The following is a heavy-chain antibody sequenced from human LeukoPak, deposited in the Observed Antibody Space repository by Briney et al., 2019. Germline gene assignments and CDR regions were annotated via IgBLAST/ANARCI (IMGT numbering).Heavy chain of an antibody. Sequence: GGSLRLSCAASGFTFSIYAMSWVRQAPGKGLEWVSAISCSGGSTYYADSVKGRFTISRDNSKNTLYLQKNSLRAEDTAVYYCAKLRGWLSPNYFDYWGQGTLVTVSS. J-gene: IGHJ4*02. CDR1: GFTFSIYA. D-gene: IGHD3-22*01. V-gene: IGHV3-23*01. CDR2: ISCSGGST. CDR3: AKLRGWLSPNYFDY.